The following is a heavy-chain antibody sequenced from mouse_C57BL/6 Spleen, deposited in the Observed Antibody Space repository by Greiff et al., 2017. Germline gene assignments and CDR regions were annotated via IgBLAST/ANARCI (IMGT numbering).Heavy chain of an antibody. CDR3: TTSLCYGSSYWYFDV. CDR1: GFNIKDYY. CDR2: IDPEDGDT. V-gene: IGHV14-1*01. D-gene: IGHD1-1*01. J-gene: IGHJ1*03. Sequence: VQLKQSGAELVRPGASVKLSCTASGFNIKDYYMHWVKQRPEQGLEWIGRIDPEDGDTEYAPKFQGKATMTADTSSNTAYLQLSSLTSEDTAVYYCTTSLCYGSSYWYFDVWGTGTTVTVSS.